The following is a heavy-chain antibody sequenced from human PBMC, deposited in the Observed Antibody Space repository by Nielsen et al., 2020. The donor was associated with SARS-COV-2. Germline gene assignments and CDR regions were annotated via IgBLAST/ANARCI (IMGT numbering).Heavy chain of an antibody. V-gene: IGHV3-30*18. Sequence: GESLKISCVASGFTFSSYGIHWVRQAPGKGLDWVAAIPHDGSLNFYADSVKGRFTLSRDNSKNTLYLQMNSLRAEDTAVYYCAKAFRSSDWVRAATDIWGQGTLVTVSS. D-gene: IGHD6-25*01. CDR1: GFTFSSYG. CDR2: IPHDGSLN. J-gene: IGHJ4*02. CDR3: AKAFRSSDWVRAATDI.